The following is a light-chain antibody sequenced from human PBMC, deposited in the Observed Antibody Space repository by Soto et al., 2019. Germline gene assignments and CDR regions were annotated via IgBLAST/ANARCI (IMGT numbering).Light chain of an antibody. V-gene: IGKV1-5*03. J-gene: IGKJ1*01. CDR2: KAS. CDR3: RHYNSYSEA. CDR1: QTISSG. Sequence: DIQMTQSPSTLSGSVGDRVTITCRASQTISSGLAWYQQKPGKAPKLLIHKASTFRPGAPSRICGRGSGTEFTLTTRSLLPDDFAPYYCRHYNSYSEAFGQGPKV.